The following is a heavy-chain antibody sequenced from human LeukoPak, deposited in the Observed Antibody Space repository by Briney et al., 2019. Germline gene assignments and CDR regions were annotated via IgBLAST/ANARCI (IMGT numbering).Heavy chain of an antibody. D-gene: IGHD3-22*01. CDR1: GGTFSSYA. CDR3: ARSNYDSSGYLLYYYGMDV. Sequence: GASVKVSCKASGGTFSSYAISWVRQAPGQGLEWMGGIIPIFGTANYAQKFQGRVTITADESTSTAYMELSSLRSEDTAVYYCARSNYDSSGYLLYYYGMDVWGQGTTVTVSS. CDR2: IIPIFGTA. J-gene: IGHJ6*02. V-gene: IGHV1-69*13.